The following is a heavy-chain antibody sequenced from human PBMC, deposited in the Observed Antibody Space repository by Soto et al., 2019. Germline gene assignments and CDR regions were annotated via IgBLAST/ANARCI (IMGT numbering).Heavy chain of an antibody. CDR1: GYSISSGYY. CDR2: IYHSGST. D-gene: IGHD1-26*01. V-gene: IGHV4-38-2*01. J-gene: IGHJ5*02. Sequence: SETLSLTCAVSGYSISSGYYWGWIRQPPGKGLEWIGSIYHSGSTYYNPSLKSRVTISVDTSKNQFSLKLSSVTAADTAVYYCVRSGSYRGWFDPWGQGTLVTVYS. CDR3: VRSGSYRGWFDP.